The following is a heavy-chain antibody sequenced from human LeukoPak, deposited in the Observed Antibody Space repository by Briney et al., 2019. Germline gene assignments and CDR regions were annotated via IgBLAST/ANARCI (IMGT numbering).Heavy chain of an antibody. CDR2: IYYSGST. D-gene: IGHD1-26*01. CDR3: ARGVVGATHFDY. CDR1: GGSISSYY. Sequence: SETLSLTCTVSGGSISSYYWSWIRQPPGKGLEWIGYIYYSGSTNYNPSLKSRVTISVDTSKNQFSLKLSSVTAADTAVYYCARGVVGATHFDYWGQGTLVTVSS. J-gene: IGHJ4*02. V-gene: IGHV4-59*01.